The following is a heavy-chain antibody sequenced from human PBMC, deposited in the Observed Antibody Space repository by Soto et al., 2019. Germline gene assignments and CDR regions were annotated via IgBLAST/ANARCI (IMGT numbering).Heavy chain of an antibody. D-gene: IGHD6-19*01. CDR1: GYTFTSYG. CDR3: ARDCRFYSSGWLFEY. CDR2: ISAYNGNT. V-gene: IGHV1-18*01. Sequence: QVQLVQSGAEVKKPGASVKVSCKASGYTFTSYGISWVRQAPGQGLEWMGGISAYNGNTNYAKKLQGRVPMTTDKSTSTVYMELSTLRSDATAVYYCARDCRFYSSGWLFEYWGQGTLVTVSS. J-gene: IGHJ4*02.